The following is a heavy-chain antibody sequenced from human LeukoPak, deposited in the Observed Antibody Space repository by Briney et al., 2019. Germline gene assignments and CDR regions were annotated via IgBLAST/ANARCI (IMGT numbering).Heavy chain of an antibody. V-gene: IGHV3-21*01. CDR2: ISSSSSYI. Sequence: GGSLRLSCAASGFTFSSYSMNWVRQAPGKGLEWVSSISSSSSYIYYADSVKGRFTNSRDNAKNSLYLQMNSLRAEDTAVYYCARDETPSSSFLCLDYWGQGTLVTVSS. CDR1: GFTFSSYS. CDR3: ARDETPSSSFLCLDY. D-gene: IGHD2/OR15-2a*01. J-gene: IGHJ4*02.